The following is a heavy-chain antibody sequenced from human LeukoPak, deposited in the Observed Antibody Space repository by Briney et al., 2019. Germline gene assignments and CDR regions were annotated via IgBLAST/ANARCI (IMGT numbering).Heavy chain of an antibody. CDR3: ARGSSTDLEMATIGAKFDP. D-gene: IGHD5-24*01. Sequence: GASVKVSCKASGGTFSSYAISWVRQAPGQGLEWMGGIIPIFGTANYAQKFQGRVTITADESTSTAYMELSSLRSEDTAVYYCARGSSTDLEMATIGAKFDPWGQGTLVTVSS. J-gene: IGHJ5*02. CDR1: GGTFSSYA. CDR2: IIPIFGTA. V-gene: IGHV1-69*13.